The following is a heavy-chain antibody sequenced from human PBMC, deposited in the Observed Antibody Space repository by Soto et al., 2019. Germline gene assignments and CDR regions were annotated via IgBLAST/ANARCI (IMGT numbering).Heavy chain of an antibody. CDR3: AKGKNWNYLEMDV. CDR1: GFTFSSYA. CDR2: ISGSGGST. V-gene: IGHV3-23*01. J-gene: IGHJ6*02. D-gene: IGHD1-7*01. Sequence: LRLSCAASGFTFSSYAMSWVRQAPGKGLEWVSAISGSGGSTYYADSVKGRFTISRDNSKNTLYLQMNSLGAEDTAVYYCAKGKNWNYLEMDVWGQGTTVTVSS.